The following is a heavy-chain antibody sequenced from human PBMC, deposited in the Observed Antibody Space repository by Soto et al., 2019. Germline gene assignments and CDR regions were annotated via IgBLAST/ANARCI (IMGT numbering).Heavy chain of an antibody. Sequence: GASVTVSCKASGYIFTSYYIHWVRQAPGQGLEWMGWINPFDGSRMFAQSFQGRVTMTRDTSTSTVYMEVSSLRSEDTAVYYCSRVDPGETSPFDHWGQGTLVTVSS. D-gene: IGHD3-10*01. J-gene: IGHJ4*02. CDR3: SRVDPGETSPFDH. CDR2: INPFDGSR. V-gene: IGHV1-46*03. CDR1: GYIFTSYY.